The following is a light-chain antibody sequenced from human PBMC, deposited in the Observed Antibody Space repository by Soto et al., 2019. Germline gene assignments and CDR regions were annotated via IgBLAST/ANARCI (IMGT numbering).Light chain of an antibody. CDR2: DAS. J-gene: IGKJ4*01. CDR3: HLRIT. Sequence: DIQMTQAPSTLSASVGDRVTITCRASQSISSWLAWYQQKPGKAPKLLIYDASSLESGVPSRFSGSGSGTEFTLTISSLQPDDFATYYCHLRITFGGGTKVDIK. CDR1: QSISSW. V-gene: IGKV1-5*01.